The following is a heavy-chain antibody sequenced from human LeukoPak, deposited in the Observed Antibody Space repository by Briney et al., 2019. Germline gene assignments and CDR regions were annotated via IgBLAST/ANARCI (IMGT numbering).Heavy chain of an antibody. CDR1: GGSISTYY. V-gene: IGHV4-59*04. CDR2: IYHSGSP. D-gene: IGHD4-23*01. J-gene: IGHJ4*02. Sequence: PSETLSLTCTVSGGSISTYYWSWLRQPPGKSLEWIGNIYHSGSPYYNPSLRSRVTISVDTAKNQFSLKLSSVTAADTAVYYCARQLGGFGGNSYFDFWGQGTLVTVSS. CDR3: ARQLGGFGGNSYFDF.